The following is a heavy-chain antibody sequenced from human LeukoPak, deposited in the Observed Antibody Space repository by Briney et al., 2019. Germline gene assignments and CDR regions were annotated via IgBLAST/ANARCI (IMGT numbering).Heavy chain of an antibody. Sequence: PGGSLRLSCAAPGFTFSSACLSWVRQAPGKGLEWVGRIRTKSDGETVDCAAPVKGRFTISRDDSKNTLFLQTNSLKTEDTAVYYCATPALGRRLYYYDYWGQGTLVTVSP. CDR2: IRTKSDGETV. V-gene: IGHV3-15*07. J-gene: IGHJ4*02. CDR3: ATPALGRRLYYYDY. D-gene: IGHD3-16*01. CDR1: GFTFSSAC.